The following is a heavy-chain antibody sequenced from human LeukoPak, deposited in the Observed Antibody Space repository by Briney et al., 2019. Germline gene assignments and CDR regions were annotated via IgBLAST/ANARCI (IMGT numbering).Heavy chain of an antibody. CDR1: GGSLSGYY. V-gene: IGHV4-34*01. J-gene: IGHJ6*02. Sequence: SETLSLTCAVYGGSLSGYYWSWIRQPPGKGLEWIGEINHSGSTNYNPSLKSRVTISVDTSKNQFSLKMSSVTAADTAVYFCARASGDYRYPMGVWGQGTTVTVSS. CDR2: INHSGST. CDR3: ARASGDYRYPMGV. D-gene: IGHD3-10*01.